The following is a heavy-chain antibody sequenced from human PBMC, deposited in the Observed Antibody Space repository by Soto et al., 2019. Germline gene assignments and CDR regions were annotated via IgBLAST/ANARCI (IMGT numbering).Heavy chain of an antibody. Sequence: SETLSLTCTVSAGSISSSSYYWGWIRQPPGKGLEWIGSIYYSGSTYYNPSLKSRVTISVDTSKNQFSLKLSSVTAADTAVYYCARHAADTHYDILTGFILGYWGQGTLVTVSS. D-gene: IGHD3-9*01. J-gene: IGHJ4*02. CDR1: AGSISSSSYY. CDR3: ARHAADTHYDILTGFILGY. CDR2: IYYSGST. V-gene: IGHV4-39*01.